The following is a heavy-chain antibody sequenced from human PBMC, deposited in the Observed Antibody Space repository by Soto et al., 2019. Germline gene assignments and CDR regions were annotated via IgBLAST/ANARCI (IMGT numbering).Heavy chain of an antibody. Sequence: SETLSLTCTFSGGSIISSSYYWGWIRQPPGKGLEWIGSIYYSGSTYYNPSLKSRVTISVDTSKNQFSLKLSSVTAADTAVYYCARRSVLRFLEWSDYGMDVWGQGTTVTVSS. CDR1: GGSIISSSYY. J-gene: IGHJ6*02. CDR2: IYYSGST. V-gene: IGHV4-39*01. D-gene: IGHD3-3*01. CDR3: ARRSVLRFLEWSDYGMDV.